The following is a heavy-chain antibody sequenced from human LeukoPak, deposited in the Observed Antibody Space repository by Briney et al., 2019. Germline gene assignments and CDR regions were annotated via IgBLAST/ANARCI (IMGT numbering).Heavy chain of an antibody. D-gene: IGHD3-10*01. CDR2: IKQDGSEK. CDR3: TRDPGTLVRGVVTKVHYYYMDV. V-gene: IGHV3-7*01. Sequence: SGGSLRLSCAASGFTFSSYWMSWVRQAPGKGLEWVANIKQDGSEKYYVDSVKGRFTISRDNAKNSLYLQMNSLTAEDTAVYYCTRDPGTLVRGVVTKVHYYYMDVWGKGTTVTVSS. J-gene: IGHJ6*03. CDR1: GFTFSSYW.